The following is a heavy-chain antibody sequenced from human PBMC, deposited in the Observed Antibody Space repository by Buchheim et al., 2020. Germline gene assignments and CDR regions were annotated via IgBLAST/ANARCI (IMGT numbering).Heavy chain of an antibody. CDR2: ISSSSSTI. V-gene: IGHV3-48*01. J-gene: IGHJ6*02. CDR3: ARDLYCGGDCYPYYYGMDV. CDR1: GFTFSSYS. D-gene: IGHD2-21*02. Sequence: EVQLVESGGGLVQPGGSLRLSCAASGFTFSSYSMNWVRQAPGKGLEWVSYISSSSSTIYYADSVKGRFTISRDTAKNSLYLQMNSLRAEVTAVYYCARDLYCGGDCYPYYYGMDVWGQGTT.